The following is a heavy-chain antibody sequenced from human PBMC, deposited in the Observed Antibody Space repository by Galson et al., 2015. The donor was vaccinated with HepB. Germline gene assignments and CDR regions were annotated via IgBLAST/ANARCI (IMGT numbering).Heavy chain of an antibody. D-gene: IGHD4-11*01. J-gene: IGHJ6*02. CDR1: GYTFTNYP. Sequence: QSGAEVKKPGASVKVSCKTSGYTFTNYPITWVRQAPGQGLEWMGWINTYNDYAIYAQKFEGRVTLTTDTSSSTVYMELRSLRSDDSALFYCARFSAMTTHYYYYGMDVWGQGTTVTVAS. CDR2: INTYNDYA. CDR3: ARFSAMTTHYYYYGMDV. V-gene: IGHV1-18*01.